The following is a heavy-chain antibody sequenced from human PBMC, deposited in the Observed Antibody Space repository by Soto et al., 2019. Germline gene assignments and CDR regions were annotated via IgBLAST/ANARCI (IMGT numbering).Heavy chain of an antibody. CDR2: ISSSSSTI. CDR3: ARDRVVWSGYYTNTSWFDP. V-gene: IGHV3-48*02. J-gene: IGHJ5*02. CDR1: GFTFSSYS. Sequence: SLRLSCAASGFTFSSYSMNWVRQAPGKGLEWVSYISSSSSTIYYADSVKGRFTISRDNAKNSLYLQMNSLRDEDTAVYYCARDRVVWSGYYTNTSWFDPWGQGTLVSVSS. D-gene: IGHD3-3*01.